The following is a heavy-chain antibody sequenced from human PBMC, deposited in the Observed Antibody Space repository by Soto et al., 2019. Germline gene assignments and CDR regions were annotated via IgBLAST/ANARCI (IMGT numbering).Heavy chain of an antibody. CDR1: GGSISSYY. CDR3: AGSSNWFDP. J-gene: IGHJ5*02. D-gene: IGHD1-26*01. V-gene: IGHV4-59*01. Sequence: KTSETLSLTCTVSGGSISSYYWSWIRQPPGKGLEWIGYIYYSGSTNYNPSLKSRVTISVDTSKNQFSLKLSSVTAADTAVYYCAGSSNWFDPWGQGTLVTVSS. CDR2: IYYSGST.